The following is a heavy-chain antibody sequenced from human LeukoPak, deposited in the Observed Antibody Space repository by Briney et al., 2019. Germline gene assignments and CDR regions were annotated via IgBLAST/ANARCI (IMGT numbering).Heavy chain of an antibody. CDR1: GFTFSSYG. CDR3: AKDTSRLVVNAPLDY. V-gene: IGHV3-30*18. J-gene: IGHJ4*02. D-gene: IGHD2-8*02. CDR2: ISYDGSNK. Sequence: WGSLRLSCAASGFTFSSYGMHWVRQAPGKGLERVSIISYDGSNKYSADSVKGRFTISRDNPKNTLYLQMNSLRAEDTAVYYCAKDTSRLVVNAPLDYWGQGTLVTVSS.